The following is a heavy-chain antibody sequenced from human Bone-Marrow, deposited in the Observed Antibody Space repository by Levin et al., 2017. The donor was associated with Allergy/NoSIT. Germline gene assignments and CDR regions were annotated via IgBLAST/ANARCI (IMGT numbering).Heavy chain of an antibody. CDR2: INGGGGTA. J-gene: IGHJ4*02. CDR1: GFTFRNYA. D-gene: IGHD6-13*01. Sequence: RPGGSLRLSCTASGFTFRNYAFNWVRQAPGKALEWVSGINGGGGTAYYPDSVKGRFTVSRDNSKNTIYLQLKYLRAEDTAIYYCARGRGYSTSWYYFDFWGQGALVTVSS. V-gene: IGHV3-23*01. CDR3: ARGRGYSTSWYYFDF.